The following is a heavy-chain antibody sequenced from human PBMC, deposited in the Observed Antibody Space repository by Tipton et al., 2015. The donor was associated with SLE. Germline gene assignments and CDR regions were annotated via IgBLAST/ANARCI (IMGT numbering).Heavy chain of an antibody. V-gene: IGHV3-9*01. D-gene: IGHD4-23*01. CDR2: IGWDSAYI. CDR1: GFSFDDYA. Sequence: SLRLSCAASGFSFDDYAMHWVRQAPGKGLGWVAGIGWDSAYIAYEDSVEGRFTISRDNAKKSLYLQLDSLRAEDTAVYYCARDRRWEYYYGIDVWGQGTTVTVTS. CDR3: ARDRRWEYYYGIDV. J-gene: IGHJ6*02.